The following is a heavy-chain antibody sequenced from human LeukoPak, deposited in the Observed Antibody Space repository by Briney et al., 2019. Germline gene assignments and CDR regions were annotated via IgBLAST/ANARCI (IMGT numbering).Heavy chain of an antibody. Sequence: SETLSLTCAVSGGSISSSNWWSWVRQPPGKGLEWIGEIYHSGSTNYNPSLKSRVIISVDKSKNQFSLKLSSVTAADTAVYYCAGPIAVAGTGFDYWGQGTLVTVSS. J-gene: IGHJ4*02. CDR1: GGSISSSNW. V-gene: IGHV4-4*02. CDR3: AGPIAVAGTGFDY. D-gene: IGHD6-19*01. CDR2: IYHSGST.